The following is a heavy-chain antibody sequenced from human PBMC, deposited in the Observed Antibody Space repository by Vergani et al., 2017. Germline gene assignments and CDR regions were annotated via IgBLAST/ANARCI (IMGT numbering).Heavy chain of an antibody. CDR1: GGTFSSYA. J-gene: IGHJ4*02. CDR2: IIPIFGTA. V-gene: IGHV1-69*13. D-gene: IGHD3-22*01. CDR3: ARVVIYDSSGYYYPLDYFDY. Sequence: QVQLVQSGAEVKKPGSSVKVSCKASGGTFSSYAISWVRQAPRQGLEWMGRIIPIFGTANYAPKFQGRVTSTADESTSTAYMELSSLRSEDTAVYYCARVVIYDSSGYYYPLDYFDYWGQGTLVTVSS.